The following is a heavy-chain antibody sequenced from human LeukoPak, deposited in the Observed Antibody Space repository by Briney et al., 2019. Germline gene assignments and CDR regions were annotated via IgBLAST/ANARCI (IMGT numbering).Heavy chain of an antibody. D-gene: IGHD6-19*01. CDR1: GYTFTSYY. CDR3: ARGVAVAGTSGFDY. Sequence: GASVKVSCKASGYTFTSYYMHWVRQAPGQGLEWMGWINPNSGGTNYARKFQGWVTMTRDTSISTAYMELSRLRSDDTAVYYCARGVAVAGTSGFDYWGQGTLVTVSS. CDR2: INPNSGGT. J-gene: IGHJ4*02. V-gene: IGHV1-2*04.